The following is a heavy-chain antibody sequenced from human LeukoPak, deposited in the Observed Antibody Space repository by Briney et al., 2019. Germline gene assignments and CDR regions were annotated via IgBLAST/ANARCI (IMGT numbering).Heavy chain of an antibody. Sequence: ASVKVSCKASGYTFTSYGISWVRQAPGQGLEWMGWFSVYNGNTDYAQKLQGRVTLTTDTSTSTAYMELRSLRSDDTAVYYCARPLKWEPTPYPDSGGKGPLTPVS. V-gene: IGHV1-18*01. D-gene: IGHD1-26*01. CDR2: FSVYNGNT. J-gene: IGHJ4*02. CDR3: ARPLKWEPTPYPDS. CDR1: GYTFTSYG.